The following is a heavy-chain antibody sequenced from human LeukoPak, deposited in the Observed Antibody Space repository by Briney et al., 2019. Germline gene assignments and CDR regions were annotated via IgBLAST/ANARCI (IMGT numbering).Heavy chain of an antibody. D-gene: IGHD2-21*02. J-gene: IGHJ4*02. V-gene: IGHV3-23*01. CDR2: ISGSGGST. Sequence: GGSLRLSCAASGFTFSSSAMNWVRQAPGKGLEWVSAISGSGGSTYYADSVKGRFTISRDNSKNTLYLQMNSLRAEDTAVYYCAKARVVVTAILRPYFDYWGQGTLVTVSS. CDR1: GFTFSSSA. CDR3: AKARVVVTAILRPYFDY.